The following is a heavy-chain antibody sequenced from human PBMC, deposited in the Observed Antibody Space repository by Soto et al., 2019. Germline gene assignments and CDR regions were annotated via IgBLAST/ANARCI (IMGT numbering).Heavy chain of an antibody. Sequence: GASVKVSCKASGYTFTSYYMHWVRQAPGQGLEWMGIINPSGGSTSYAQKFQGRVTMTRDTSTSTVYMELGSLRSEDTAVYYCARSEGYCSGGSCSFLDYWGQGTPVTVSS. V-gene: IGHV1-46*01. D-gene: IGHD2-15*01. CDR2: INPSGGST. CDR1: GYTFTSYY. J-gene: IGHJ4*02. CDR3: ARSEGYCSGGSCSFLDY.